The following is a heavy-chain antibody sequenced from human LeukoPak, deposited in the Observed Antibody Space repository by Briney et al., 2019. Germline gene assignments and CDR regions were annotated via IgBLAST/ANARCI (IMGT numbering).Heavy chain of an antibody. CDR1: GFTFDDYA. CDR2: ISWNSGSI. CDR3: ARSSGYYFPFDI. D-gene: IGHD3-22*01. J-gene: IGHJ3*02. V-gene: IGHV3-9*01. Sequence: PGGSLRLSCAASGFTFDDYAMHWVRQAPGKGLEWVSGISWNSGSIGYADSVKGRFTISRDNAKNSLYLQMNSLRAEDTALYYCARSSGYYFPFDIWGQGTMVTVSS.